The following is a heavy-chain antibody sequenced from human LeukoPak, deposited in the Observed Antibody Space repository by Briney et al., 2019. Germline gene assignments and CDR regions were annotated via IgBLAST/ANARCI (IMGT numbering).Heavy chain of an antibody. CDR1: GFTFSSYA. CDR2: ISGSGGST. CDR3: AKVPSGSYSFDP. Sequence: TGGSLRLSCAASGFTFSSYAMSWVRQAPGKGLEWVSAISGSGGSTYYADSVKGRFTISRDNSKNTLYLQMNSLSAEDTAVYYCAKVPSGSYSFDPWGQGTLVTVSS. V-gene: IGHV3-23*01. J-gene: IGHJ5*02. D-gene: IGHD1-26*01.